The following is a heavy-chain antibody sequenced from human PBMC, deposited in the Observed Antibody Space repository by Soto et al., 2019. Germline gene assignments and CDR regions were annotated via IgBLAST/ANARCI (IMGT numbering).Heavy chain of an antibody. D-gene: IGHD2-2*01. V-gene: IGHV3-74*01. J-gene: IGHJ4*02. CDR1: GFTFSGYW. CDR3: VRSREGYHLVADY. Sequence: EAQLVESGGGLVQPGGSLRLSCAASGFTFSGYWMHWVRQAPERGLVWVSRINGDGTTTHYADSVKGRFTISRDNAKNTLYLQMNSLRAEDTAVYSCVRSREGYHLVADYWGQGTLVTVSS. CDR2: INGDGTTT.